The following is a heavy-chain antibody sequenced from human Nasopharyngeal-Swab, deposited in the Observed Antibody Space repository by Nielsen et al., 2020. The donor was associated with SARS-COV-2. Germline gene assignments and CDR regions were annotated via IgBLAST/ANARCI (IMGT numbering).Heavy chain of an antibody. CDR3: ARDTYCSGGSCYGYGMAV. V-gene: IGHV3-7*01. D-gene: IGHD2-15*01. J-gene: IGHJ6*02. CDR2: IKEDGSEK. Sequence: VRQAPGKGLEWVANIKEDGSEKNYVDSVKGRFTISRGNAKNSLYLQMNSLRADDTAVYYCARDTYCSGGSCYGYGMAVWGQGTTVTVSS.